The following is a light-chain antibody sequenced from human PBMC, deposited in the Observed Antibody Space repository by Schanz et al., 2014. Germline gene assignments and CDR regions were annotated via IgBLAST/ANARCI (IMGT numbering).Light chain of an antibody. CDR3: AAWDDSLNDRV. CDR1: SSDVGGYNY. V-gene: IGLV2-14*01. J-gene: IGLJ3*02. Sequence: QSALTQPASVSGSPGQSITISCTGTSSDVGGYNYVSWYQQHPGKAPKLMIYDVSDRPSGVSNRFSGSKSGNTASLTISGVQTEEEDDYYCAAWDDSLNDRVFGGGTKVTVL. CDR2: DVS.